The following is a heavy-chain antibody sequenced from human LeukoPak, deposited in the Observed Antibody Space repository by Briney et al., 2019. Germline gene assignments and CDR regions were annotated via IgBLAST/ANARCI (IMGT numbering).Heavy chain of an antibody. V-gene: IGHV1-2*06. Sequence: ASVKVSCKASGYTFTDYYIHWVRQAPGQGLEWMGRINPNSGGTNYAQIFQGRVTMTRDTSITTAYMELRILKSDDTAVYYCARDYCSSTSCLFDYWGQGTLVTVSS. CDR2: INPNSGGT. D-gene: IGHD2-2*01. CDR1: GYTFTDYY. J-gene: IGHJ4*02. CDR3: ARDYCSSTSCLFDY.